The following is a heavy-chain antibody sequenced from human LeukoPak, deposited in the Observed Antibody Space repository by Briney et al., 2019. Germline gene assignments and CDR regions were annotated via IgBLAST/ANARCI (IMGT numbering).Heavy chain of an antibody. Sequence: GGSLRLSCVASGFTFSNYAMTWARQVSGKGLEWVSGISGSGGGTYYAASVKGRFTISRDNSKDTLFLQMNSLRADDTALYYCARWSGDYKFDYWGQGTLVTVSS. CDR1: GFTFSNYA. J-gene: IGHJ4*02. V-gene: IGHV3-23*01. CDR3: ARWSGDYKFDY. D-gene: IGHD3-3*01. CDR2: ISGSGGGT.